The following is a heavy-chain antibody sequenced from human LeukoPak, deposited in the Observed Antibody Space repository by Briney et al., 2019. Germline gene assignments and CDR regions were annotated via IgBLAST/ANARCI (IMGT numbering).Heavy chain of an antibody. CDR1: GYTFTSYG. Sequence: ASVKVSCKASGYTFTSYGISWVRQAPGQGLEWMGWISAYNGNTNYAQKLQGRVTMATDTSTSTAYMELRSLRSDDTAVYYCARVTDYDILTGYETREDYWGQGTLVTVSS. CDR3: ARVTDYDILTGYETREDY. D-gene: IGHD3-9*01. J-gene: IGHJ4*02. CDR2: ISAYNGNT. V-gene: IGHV1-18*01.